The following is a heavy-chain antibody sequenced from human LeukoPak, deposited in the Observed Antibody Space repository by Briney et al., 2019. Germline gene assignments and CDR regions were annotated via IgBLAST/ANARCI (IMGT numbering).Heavy chain of an antibody. J-gene: IGHJ4*02. Sequence: SQTLSLTCAVSGSSTSSGGYSWSWIRQPPGKGLEWIGYIYHSGSTYYNPSLKSRVTISVDRSKNQFSLKLSSVTAADTAVDYCARGGGYSSSWKYYFDYWGQGTLVTVSS. CDR2: IYHSGST. D-gene: IGHD6-13*01. CDR1: GSSTSSGGYS. V-gene: IGHV4-30-2*01. CDR3: ARGGGYSSSWKYYFDY.